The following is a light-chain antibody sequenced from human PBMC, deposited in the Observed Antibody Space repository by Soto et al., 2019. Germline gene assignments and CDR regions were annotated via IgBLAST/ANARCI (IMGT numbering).Light chain of an antibody. Sequence: QSVLTQPDSVSGSPGQSITISCTGTSSDVGGFNYVSWYQQHPGKAPELMIYEVSNRPSGVSNRFSGSKSGNTASLTISGLQAEDEANYFCSSRTTSSTVYVFGTGTKVTVL. CDR1: SSDVGGFNY. V-gene: IGLV2-14*03. CDR2: EVS. J-gene: IGLJ1*01. CDR3: SSRTTSSTVYV.